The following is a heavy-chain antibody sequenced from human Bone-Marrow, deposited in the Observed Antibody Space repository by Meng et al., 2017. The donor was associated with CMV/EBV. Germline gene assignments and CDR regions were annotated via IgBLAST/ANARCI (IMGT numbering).Heavy chain of an antibody. CDR3: ARVRGRSGWDHLDY. J-gene: IGHJ4*02. CDR1: GYTFTGYY. D-gene: IGHD6-19*01. CDR2: INPNSGGT. V-gene: IGHV1-2*02. Sequence: ASVKVSCKASGYTFTGYYMRWVRQAPGQGLEWMGWINPNSGGTNYAQKLQGRVTMTRDKSISTAYMELSRLRSDDKAVYYCARVRGRSGWDHLDYWGQGTLVTVSS.